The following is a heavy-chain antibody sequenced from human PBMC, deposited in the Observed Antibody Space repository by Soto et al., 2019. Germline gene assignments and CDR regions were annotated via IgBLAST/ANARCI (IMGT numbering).Heavy chain of an antibody. J-gene: IGHJ6*02. V-gene: IGHV3-33*01. CDR1: GFTFSSYG. Sequence: QVQLVESGGGVVQPGRSLRLSCAASGFTFSSYGMQWVRQAPGKGLEWVAVIWYDGSNKYYADSVKGRFTISRDNSKNTLYLQMNSLRAEDTAVYYCARDQFSGWYSGYYYYGMDVWGQGTTVTVSS. CDR2: IWYDGSNK. CDR3: ARDQFSGWYSGYYYYGMDV. D-gene: IGHD6-19*01.